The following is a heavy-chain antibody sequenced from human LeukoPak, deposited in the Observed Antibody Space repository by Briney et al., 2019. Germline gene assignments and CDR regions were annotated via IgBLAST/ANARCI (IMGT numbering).Heavy chain of an antibody. J-gene: IGHJ4*02. V-gene: IGHV4-59*01. D-gene: IGHD6-13*01. CDR2: IYYSGST. Sequence: ASETLSLTWTVSGGSISSYYWSWIWQPPGKGLEWIGYIYYSGSTNYNPSLKSRVTISVETSNNQLSLKLSSVTAADTAVYYCARGRYSSSWYGYWGQGTLVTVSS. CDR1: GGSISSYY. CDR3: ARGRYSSSWYGY.